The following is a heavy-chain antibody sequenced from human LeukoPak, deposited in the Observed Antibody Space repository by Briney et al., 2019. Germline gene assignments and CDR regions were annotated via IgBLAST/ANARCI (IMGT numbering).Heavy chain of an antibody. J-gene: IGHJ4*02. D-gene: IGHD3-3*01. CDR2: ISGSGGST. Sequence: GGSLRLSCAASGFTFSSYAMSRVRQAPGKGLEWVSAISGSGGSTYYTDSVKGRITISRDNSKNTLYLQMNSLRAEDTAVYYCAKGFNDFWSGYLTFDYWGQGTLVTVSS. CDR1: GFTFSSYA. CDR3: AKGFNDFWSGYLTFDY. V-gene: IGHV3-23*01.